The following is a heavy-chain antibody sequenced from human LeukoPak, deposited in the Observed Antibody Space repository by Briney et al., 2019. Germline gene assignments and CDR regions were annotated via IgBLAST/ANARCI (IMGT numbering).Heavy chain of an antibody. Sequence: PSETLSLTCTVSGGSISSGGYYWSWIRQHQGKGLEWIGYIYYSGSTYYNPSLKSRVTISVDTSKNQFSLKLSSVTAADTAVYYCARGPSISLHNWFDPWGQGTLVTVSS. V-gene: IGHV4-31*03. J-gene: IGHJ5*02. CDR1: GGSISSGGYY. CDR3: ARGPSISLHNWFDP. D-gene: IGHD3-3*02. CDR2: IYYSGST.